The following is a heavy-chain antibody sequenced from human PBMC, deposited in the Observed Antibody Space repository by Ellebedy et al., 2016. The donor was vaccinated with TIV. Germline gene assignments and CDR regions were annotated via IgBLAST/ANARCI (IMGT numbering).Heavy chain of an antibody. Sequence: GESLKISCAASGFTFSSYSLNWVRQAPGKELEWVSSISTISSYADSVRGRFTISRDNAKNSLYLQMNSLRAEDTAVYYCAQSGYSYEFDYWGQGTLVTVSS. CDR3: AQSGYSYEFDY. V-gene: IGHV3-21*01. CDR2: ISTISSY. D-gene: IGHD5-18*01. J-gene: IGHJ4*02. CDR1: GFTFSSYS.